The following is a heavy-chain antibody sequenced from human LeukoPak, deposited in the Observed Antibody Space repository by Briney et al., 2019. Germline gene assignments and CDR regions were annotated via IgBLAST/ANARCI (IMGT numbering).Heavy chain of an antibody. V-gene: IGHV4-39*07. CDR3: AGVGMAAAGTRRPGAFDI. Sequence: SETLSLTCTVSGDSISSSSYYWGWIRQPPGKGLEWIGSIYYSGSTYYNPSLKSRVTISVDTSKNQFSLKLSSVTAADTAVYYCAGVGMAAAGTRRPGAFDIWGQGTMVTVSS. CDR1: GDSISSSSYY. CDR2: IYYSGST. D-gene: IGHD6-13*01. J-gene: IGHJ3*02.